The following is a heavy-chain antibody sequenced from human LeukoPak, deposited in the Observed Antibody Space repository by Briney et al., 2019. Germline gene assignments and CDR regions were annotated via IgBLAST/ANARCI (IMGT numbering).Heavy chain of an antibody. J-gene: IGHJ4*02. CDR2: INHSGST. V-gene: IGHV4-34*01. Sequence: SETLSLACAVYGGSFSGYYRSWIRQPPGKGLEWIGEINHSGSTNYNPSLKSRVTISVDTSKNQFSLKLSSVTAADTAVYYCARGPYVDSYYFDYWGQGTLVTVSS. CDR3: ARGPYVDSYYFDY. D-gene: IGHD3-16*01. CDR1: GGSFSGYY.